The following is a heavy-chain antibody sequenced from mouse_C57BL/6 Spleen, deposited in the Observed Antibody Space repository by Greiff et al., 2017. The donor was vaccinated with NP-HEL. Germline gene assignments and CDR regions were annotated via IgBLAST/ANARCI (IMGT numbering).Heavy chain of an antibody. Sequence: EVMLVESGGGLVKPGGSLKLSCAASGFTFSSYAMSWVRQTPEKRLEWVATISDGGGYTYYPDNVKGRFTISRDNAKNNLYLQMSHLKSEDTAMYYCARDYCGSSPFAYWGQGTLVTVSA. CDR1: GFTFSSYA. J-gene: IGHJ3*01. V-gene: IGHV5-4*03. D-gene: IGHD1-1*01. CDR2: ISDGGGYT. CDR3: ARDYCGSSPFAY.